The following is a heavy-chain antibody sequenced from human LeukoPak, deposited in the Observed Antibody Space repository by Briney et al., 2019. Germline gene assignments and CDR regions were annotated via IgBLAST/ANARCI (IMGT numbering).Heavy chain of an antibody. CDR3: ARDQLSRGVWFDP. J-gene: IGHJ5*02. CDR2: MNPNSGNT. D-gene: IGHD1-1*01. V-gene: IGHV1-8*03. CDR1: GYTFTSYD. Sequence: GASVKVSCKASGYTFTSYDINWVRQATGQGLEWMGWMNPNSGNTGYAQKFQGRVTITRNTSISTAYMELSSLRSDDTAVYYCARDQLSRGVWFDPWGQGTLVTVSS.